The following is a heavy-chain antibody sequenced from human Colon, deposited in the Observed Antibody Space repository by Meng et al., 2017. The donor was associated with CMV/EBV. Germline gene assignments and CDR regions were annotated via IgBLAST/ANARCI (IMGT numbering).Heavy chain of an antibody. J-gene: IGHJ4*02. CDR1: GFVFTNYA. V-gene: IGHV3-23*01. Sequence: GGSLRLSCAASGFVFTNYAMSWVRQAPGKGLEWVSSFSRSGDTTYYPDSVKGRFTISRDNSKNTVYLQMNSLRVEDTAVYYCAKRFGDKTSPRTFFDFWGQGTVVTVSS. CDR2: FSRSGDTT. D-gene: IGHD1-1*01. CDR3: AKRFGDKTSPRTFFDF.